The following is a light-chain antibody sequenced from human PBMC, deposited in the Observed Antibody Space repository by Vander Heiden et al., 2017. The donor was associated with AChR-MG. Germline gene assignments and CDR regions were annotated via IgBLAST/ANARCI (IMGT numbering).Light chain of an antibody. CDR1: KSVSSSY. CDR3: QQYGSSPWT. Sequence: EIVLTHPPGTLSLSPGERATLSCRASKSVSSSYLAWYQQKPGQAPRLLIYGASSRATGIPDRFSGSGSGTDFTLTISRLEPEDFAVYYCQQYGSSPWTFGQGTKVEIK. J-gene: IGKJ1*01. CDR2: GAS. V-gene: IGKV3-20*01.